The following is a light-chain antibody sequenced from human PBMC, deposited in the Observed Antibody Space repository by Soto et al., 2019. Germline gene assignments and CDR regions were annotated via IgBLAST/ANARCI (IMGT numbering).Light chain of an antibody. CDR1: SRDVGTYTL. V-gene: IGLV2-23*01. J-gene: IGLJ2*01. CDR3: CSYAGSSSVV. Sequence: QSALTQPASVSGSPGQSITISCTGTSRDVGTYTLVSWYQHYPGKAPKLIIYDGSKRPSGVSNRFSASKTGRTASLTISGLQPEDEADYYCCSYAGSSSVVFGGGTKVTVL. CDR2: DGS.